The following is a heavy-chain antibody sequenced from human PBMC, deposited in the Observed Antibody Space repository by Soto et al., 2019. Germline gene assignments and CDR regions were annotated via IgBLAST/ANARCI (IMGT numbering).Heavy chain of an antibody. CDR1: GFHFNNAW. CDR3: TVYTINVRWGFV. CDR2: VKSRRYGGTA. D-gene: IGHD2-21*01. J-gene: IGHJ3*01. Sequence: EVQLMESGGGLVKTGGSLRLSCAASGFHFNNAWMNWVRQAPGKGLEWVGRVKSRRYGGTADYAAPVKGRFIISRDDSINTLYLQMTSLQTEDTAVYYCTVYTINVRWGFVWGQGTMVTVSS. V-gene: IGHV3-15*07.